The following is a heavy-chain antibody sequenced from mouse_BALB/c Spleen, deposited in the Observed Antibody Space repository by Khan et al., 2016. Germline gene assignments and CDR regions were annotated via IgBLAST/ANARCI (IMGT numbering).Heavy chain of an antibody. CDR3: ARDFGNYGYVDV. V-gene: IGHV9-3-1*01. CDR1: GYTLANYG. J-gene: IGHJ1*01. Sequence: QIQLVESGPELKKPGETVKISCKASGYTLANYGVIWVKQAPGKGLKWMVGINTYTGEPIYADDIKGRIAFSVESYASIVFLEINNLKNENTATYFCARDFGNYGYVDVWRAGTAITVSS. CDR2: INTYTGEP. D-gene: IGHD2-1*01.